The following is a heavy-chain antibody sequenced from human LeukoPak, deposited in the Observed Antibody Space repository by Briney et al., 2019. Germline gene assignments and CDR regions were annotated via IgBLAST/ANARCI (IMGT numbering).Heavy chain of an antibody. CDR3: ARYSGAPTWYFDL. CDR2: IYYNGST. D-gene: IGHD1-26*01. J-gene: IGHJ2*01. V-gene: IGHV4-59*01. Sequence: SETLSLTCTVSGGSISPYYWSWIRQPPGKGLEWIGYIYYNGSTKYNLSLKSQVTMSVDTSKSQFSLKLTSVTAADTAVYHCARYSGAPTWYFDLWGRGTLVTVSS. CDR1: GGSISPYY.